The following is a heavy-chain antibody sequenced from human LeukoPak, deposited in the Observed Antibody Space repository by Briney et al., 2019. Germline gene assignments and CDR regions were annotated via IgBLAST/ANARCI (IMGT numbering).Heavy chain of an antibody. CDR2: IYYSGST. Sequence: SETLSLTCTVSGGSISSYYWSWIRQPPGKGLERIGYIYYSGSTNYNPSLKSRVTISVDTSKNQFSLKPSSVTAADTAVYYCARSGYDYGEIDYWGQGTLVTVSS. J-gene: IGHJ4*02. CDR3: ARSGYDYGEIDY. D-gene: IGHD5-12*01. V-gene: IGHV4-59*08. CDR1: GGSISSYY.